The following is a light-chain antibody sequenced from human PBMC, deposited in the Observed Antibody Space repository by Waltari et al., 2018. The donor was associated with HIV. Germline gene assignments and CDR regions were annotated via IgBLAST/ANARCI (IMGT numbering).Light chain of an antibody. CDR2: AAS. CDR1: QGIGND. V-gene: IGKV1-6*02. J-gene: IGKJ4*01. Sequence: AIQMTQFPSSVSASVGDRLTITCRASQGIGNDLGWYQLKPGTAPKLLIYAASSLQSGVPSRFSGSSSGTDFNLTISSLQPEDSATYYCLQDYNFPLTLGGGTKVEIK. CDR3: LQDYNFPLT.